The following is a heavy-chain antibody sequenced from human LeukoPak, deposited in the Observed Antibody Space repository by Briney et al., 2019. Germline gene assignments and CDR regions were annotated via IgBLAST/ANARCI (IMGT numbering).Heavy chain of an antibody. J-gene: IGHJ4*02. V-gene: IGHV4-59*01. CDR2: IYYSGST. D-gene: IGHD2-15*01. CDR1: GGSISSYY. Sequence: PSETLSLTCTVSGGSISSYYWNWIRQPPGKGLEWIGYIYYSGSTNYNPSLKSRVTISVDTSKNQFSLKLSSVTAADTAVYYCARGEGWELLRYFDYWGQGTLVTVSS. CDR3: ARGEGWELLRYFDY.